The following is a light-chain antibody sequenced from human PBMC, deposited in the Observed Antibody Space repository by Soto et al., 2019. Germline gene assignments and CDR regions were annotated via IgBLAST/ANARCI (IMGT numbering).Light chain of an antibody. CDR3: RSFAGSRVMV. J-gene: IGLJ2*01. Sequence: QSALTQPASVSGSPGQSITISCTGTSSDVGAYNYVSWYQQHPGKPPQLIIYEVSDRPSGVSNRFSVSKSGNTASLTISGLQAEDEAVDYCRSFAGSRVMVLGGGTKLTVL. V-gene: IGLV2-14*01. CDR2: EVS. CDR1: SSDVGAYNY.